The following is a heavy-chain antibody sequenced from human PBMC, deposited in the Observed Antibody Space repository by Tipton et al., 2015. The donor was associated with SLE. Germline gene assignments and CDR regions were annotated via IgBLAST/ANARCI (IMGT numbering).Heavy chain of an antibody. J-gene: IGHJ4*02. V-gene: IGHV3-7*01. CDR3: ATMKYY. CDR2: IKKDGSEK. Sequence: SLRLSCAASGFTVSSNYMSWVRQAPGKGLEWVATIKKDGSEKYYVDSVKGRFTISRDNAKNSVYLQLNSRRAEDSAVYYCATMKYYWGQGTPVTVSS. CDR1: GFTVSSNY.